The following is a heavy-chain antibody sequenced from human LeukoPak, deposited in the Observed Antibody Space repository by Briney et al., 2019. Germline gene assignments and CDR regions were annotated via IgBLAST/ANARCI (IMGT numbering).Heavy chain of an antibody. J-gene: IGHJ4*02. CDR2: IYYRGST. V-gene: IGHV4-39*01. CDR1: GGSISSSSYY. Sequence: SETLSLTCTVSGGSISSSSYYWGWIRQPPGKGLEWIGSIYYRGSTYYNPSLKSRVTISADTSKIQFSLKLSSVTAADTAVYYCARRGQSVYFVYWGQGTLVTVSS. CDR3: ARRGQSVYFVY.